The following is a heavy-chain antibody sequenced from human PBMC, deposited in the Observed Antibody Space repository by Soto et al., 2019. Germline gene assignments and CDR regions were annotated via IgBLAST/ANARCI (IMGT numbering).Heavy chain of an antibody. J-gene: IGHJ5*02. CDR2: ISSSSSYI. Sequence: GGSLRLSCAASGFTFSSYSMNWVRQAPGKGLEWVSSISSSSSYIYYADSVKGRFTISRDNAKNSLYLQMNSLRAEDTAVYYCARDLNPLANYYDSSGYYYSHWFDPWGQGTLVTVSS. CDR1: GFTFSSYS. D-gene: IGHD3-22*01. CDR3: ARDLNPLANYYDSSGYYYSHWFDP. V-gene: IGHV3-21*01.